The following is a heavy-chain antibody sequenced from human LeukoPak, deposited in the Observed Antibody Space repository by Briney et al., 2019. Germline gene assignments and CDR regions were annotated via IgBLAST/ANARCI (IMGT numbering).Heavy chain of an antibody. J-gene: IGHJ4*02. CDR1: GFTVSSNY. V-gene: IGHV3-11*01. Sequence: PGGSLRLPCAASGFTVSSNYMSWVRQAPGKGLEWVSYISSSGSTIYYADSVKGRFTISRDNAKNSLYLQMNSLRAEDTAVYYCARVGVDHSMVRGVTQFDYWGQGTLVTVSS. D-gene: IGHD3-10*01. CDR2: ISSSGSTI. CDR3: ARVGVDHSMVRGVTQFDY.